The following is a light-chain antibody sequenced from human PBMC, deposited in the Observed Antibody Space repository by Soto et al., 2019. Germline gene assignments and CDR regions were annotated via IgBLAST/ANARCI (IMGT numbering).Light chain of an antibody. Sequence: DIQMTQSPSTLSASVGDRVTITCRARQSISSWLAWYQQKPGKAPKLLIYKASSLESGVTSRFSGSESGTEFTLTISSLQPDDFATYYCQQYNSYSPYTFGQGTKLEIK. J-gene: IGKJ2*01. CDR1: QSISSW. CDR3: QQYNSYSPYT. CDR2: KAS. V-gene: IGKV1-5*03.